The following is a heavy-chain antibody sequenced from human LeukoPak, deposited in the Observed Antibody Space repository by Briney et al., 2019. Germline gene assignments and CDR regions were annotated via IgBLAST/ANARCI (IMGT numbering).Heavy chain of an antibody. CDR1: GYTFSSFI. J-gene: IGHJ4*02. Sequence: PGGSLRLSSAASGYTFSSFIINWVRQAPGKGLEWVSSISVRSNYIYYADSVRGRFSISRDDARNSLYLQMDSLRGDDTAVYYCARLRRNSDSSGYYYYNDYWGQGTLVTVSS. CDR3: ARLRRNSDSSGYYYYNDY. D-gene: IGHD3-22*01. CDR2: ISVRSNYI. V-gene: IGHV3-21*01.